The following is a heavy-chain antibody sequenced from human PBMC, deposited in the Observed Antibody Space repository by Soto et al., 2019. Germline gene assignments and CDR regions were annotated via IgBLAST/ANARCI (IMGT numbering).Heavy chain of an antibody. Sequence: QVQLQESGPGLVKPSETLSLTCTVPGGSISPNYWSWIRQPPGKELEWIGFIYYSGNTNYNPSLKSRVTISVDTSQNQFSLMLTSVTAADTAVYYCARPRSSGYAGEFDYWGQGTLVTVSS. V-gene: IGHV4-59*01. J-gene: IGHJ4*02. CDR2: IYYSGNT. CDR3: ARPRSSGYAGEFDY. CDR1: GGSISPNY. D-gene: IGHD3-22*01.